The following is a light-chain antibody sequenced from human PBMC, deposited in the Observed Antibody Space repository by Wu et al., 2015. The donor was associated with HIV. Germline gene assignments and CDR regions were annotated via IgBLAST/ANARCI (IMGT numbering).Light chain of an antibody. CDR3: QQVNTYPLT. Sequence: DIQLTQSPSFLSASVGDTVTITCRASQAIRSDLAWYQQQPGKAPKLLIYSASTLQSGVPSRFSGSGSGTQFTLTISSLQPEDFGAYYCQQVNTYPLTFAGGTKVEI. CDR2: SAS. J-gene: IGKJ4*01. V-gene: IGKV1-9*01. CDR1: QAIRSD.